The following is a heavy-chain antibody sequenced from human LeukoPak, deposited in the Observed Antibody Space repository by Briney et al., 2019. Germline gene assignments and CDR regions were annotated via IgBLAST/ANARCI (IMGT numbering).Heavy chain of an antibody. CDR3: ARGVYPGYYFDY. CDR2: IYYSGST. V-gene: IGHV4-39*07. J-gene: IGHJ4*02. CDR1: GGSISSSSYY. Sequence: SETLSLTCTVSGGSISSSSYYWGWIRQPPGKGLEWIGSIYYSGSTYYNPSLKSRVTISVDTSKNQFSLKLSSVTAADTAVYYCARGVYPGYYFDYWGQGTLVTVSS. D-gene: IGHD3-10*01.